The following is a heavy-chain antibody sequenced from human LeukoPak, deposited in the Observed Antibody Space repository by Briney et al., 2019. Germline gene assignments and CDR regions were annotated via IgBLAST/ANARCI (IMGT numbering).Heavy chain of an antibody. V-gene: IGHV3-15*01. CDR1: GFTFTNAW. CDR3: TTMFNVVMGDLFDY. CDR2: LNSRTDGETT. J-gene: IGHJ4*02. Sequence: GGSLRLSCAVSGFTFTNAWVSWARQAPGKGLEWVGRLNSRTDGETTAYAAPVKGRFIISRDDSKNTLYLQMNSLKIEDTAVYYCTTMFNVVMGDLFDYWGQGTLSPSPQ. D-gene: IGHD3-16*01.